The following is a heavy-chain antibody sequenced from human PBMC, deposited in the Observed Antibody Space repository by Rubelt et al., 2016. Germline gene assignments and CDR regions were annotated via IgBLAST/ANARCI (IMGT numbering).Heavy chain of an antibody. D-gene: IGHD3-22*01. CDR2: FYYSGST. CDR3: ARSHYKESSAYFP. CDR1: GGSISSGSHY. Sequence: QLQLQESGPGLVKPSETLSLTCTVSGGSISSGSHYWGWIRQPPGKGLEWIGSFYYSGSTYYNPSLKSRVTISVDTSKNQLRLKLSAGTAAETAVYYCARSHYKESSAYFPWGQGTLVTVSS. J-gene: IGHJ5*02. V-gene: IGHV4-39*07.